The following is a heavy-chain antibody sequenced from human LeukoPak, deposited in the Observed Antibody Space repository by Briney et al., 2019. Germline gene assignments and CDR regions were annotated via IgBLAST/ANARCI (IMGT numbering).Heavy chain of an antibody. Sequence: SVKVSCKASGFTFTTSAVHWVRQARGQRLEWIGWIVVGSGYTNFARSFQERVTLTRDMSTGTAYMELSSLRSEDTTVYYCAADLLPTDPYNWFDPWGQGSLVTVSS. CDR1: GFTFTTSA. V-gene: IGHV1-58*01. J-gene: IGHJ5*02. CDR2: IVVGSGYT. D-gene: IGHD2-2*01. CDR3: AADLLPTDPYNWFDP.